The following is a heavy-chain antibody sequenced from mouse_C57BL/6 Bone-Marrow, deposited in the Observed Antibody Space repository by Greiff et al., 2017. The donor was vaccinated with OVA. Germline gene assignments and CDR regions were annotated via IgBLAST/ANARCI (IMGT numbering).Heavy chain of an antibody. V-gene: IGHV1-81*01. J-gene: IGHJ2*01. CDR3: ARRYCGSSYLAN. D-gene: IGHD1-1*01. CDR1: GYTFTSYC. CDR2: IYPRGGNT. Sequence: QVQLQQSGAELARPGASVKLSCKASGYTFTSYCISWVKQRTGQGLEWIGEIYPRGGNTYYNEKFKGKATMTADKSSSTASLELSSLTSEDSAVYFCARRYCGSSYLANGGKGTTLPVSS.